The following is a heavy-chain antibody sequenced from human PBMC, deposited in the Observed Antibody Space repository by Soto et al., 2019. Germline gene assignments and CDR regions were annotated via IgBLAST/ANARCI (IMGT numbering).Heavy chain of an antibody. Sequence: SETLSLTCAVYGGSFSGYYWTWIRQPPGTGLEWIGEINHSGSTNYNPSLKSRVTISVDTSKNQFSLKLTSVTAADTAVYYCASDKLSGLFYYWARRTLVPVSS. J-gene: IGHJ4*02. CDR3: ASDKLSGLFYY. D-gene: IGHD6-19*01. V-gene: IGHV4-34*01. CDR2: INHSGST. CDR1: GGSFSGYY.